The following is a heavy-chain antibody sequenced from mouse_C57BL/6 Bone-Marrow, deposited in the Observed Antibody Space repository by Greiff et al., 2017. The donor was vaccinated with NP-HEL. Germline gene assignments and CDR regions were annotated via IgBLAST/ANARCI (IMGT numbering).Heavy chain of an antibody. Sequence: VQLQQSGTVLARPGASVKMSCKTSGYTFTSYWMHWVKQRPGQGLEWIGAIYPGNSDTSYNQKFKGKAKLTAVTSASTAYMELSSLTNEDSAVYYCTRSFWLAYWCQGTLVTVSA. CDR2: IYPGNSDT. CDR1: GYTFTSYW. J-gene: IGHJ3*01. V-gene: IGHV1-5*01. CDR3: TRSFWLAY.